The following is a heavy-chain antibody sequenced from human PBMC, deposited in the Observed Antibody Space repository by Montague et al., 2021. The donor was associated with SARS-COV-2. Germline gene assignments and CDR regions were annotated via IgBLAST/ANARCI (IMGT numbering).Heavy chain of an antibody. V-gene: IGHV4-34*01. Sequence: SETLSLTCAVYGGSFSGYYWSWIRQPPGKGLEWIGEINHSGSTNYNPPLKSRVTISVDTSKNQFSLKLSSVTAADTAVYYCARGDIVVVPAALGIAFYYYYYMDVWGKGTTVTVSS. CDR2: INHSGST. CDR3: ARGDIVVVPAALGIAFYYYYYMDV. J-gene: IGHJ6*03. CDR1: GGSFSGYY. D-gene: IGHD2-2*01.